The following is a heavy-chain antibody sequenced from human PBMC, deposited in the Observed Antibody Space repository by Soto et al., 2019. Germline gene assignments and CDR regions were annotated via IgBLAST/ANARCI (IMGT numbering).Heavy chain of an antibody. CDR1: GFTFSSYG. CDR2: ISYDGSNK. Sequence: PGGSLRLSCAASGFTFSSYGMHWVRQAPGKGLEWVAVISYDGSNKYYADSVKGRFTISRDDSKNTLYLQMNSLRAEDTAVYYCARYLTISKWFGSWGQGALVTVSS. CDR3: ARYLTISKWFGS. J-gene: IGHJ5*01. D-gene: IGHD3-9*01. V-gene: IGHV3-30*03.